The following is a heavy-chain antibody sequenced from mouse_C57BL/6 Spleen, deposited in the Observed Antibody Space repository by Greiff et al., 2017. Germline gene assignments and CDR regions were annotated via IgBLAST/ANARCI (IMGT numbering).Heavy chain of an antibody. CDR1: GYAFSSSW. J-gene: IGHJ4*01. D-gene: IGHD1-1*01. CDR2: IYPGDGDT. Sequence: VQLQQSGPELVKPGASVKISCKASGYAFSSSWMNWVKQRPGKGLEWIGRIYPGDGDTNYNGKFKGKATLTADKSSSTAYMQLSSLTSEDSAVYFCARYYYGSSAGAMDYWGQGTSVTVSS. CDR3: ARYYYGSSAGAMDY. V-gene: IGHV1-82*01.